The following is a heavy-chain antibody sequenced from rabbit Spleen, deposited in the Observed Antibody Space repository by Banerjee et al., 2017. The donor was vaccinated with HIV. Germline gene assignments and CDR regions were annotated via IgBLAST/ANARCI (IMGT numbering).Heavy chain of an antibody. CDR1: GIDLSSNV. CDR3: ARDTASSFSSYGMDL. D-gene: IGHD6-1*01. J-gene: IGHJ6*01. V-gene: IGHV1S40*01. CDR2: IYNDNGST. Sequence: QTLEESGGDLVKPGASLTLTCTASGIDLSSNVMCWVRQAPGKGPEWIGCIYNDNGSTYYASWAKGRFTISSTSSTTVTLQMTSLTVADTATYFCARDTASSFSSYGMDLWGPGTLVTVS.